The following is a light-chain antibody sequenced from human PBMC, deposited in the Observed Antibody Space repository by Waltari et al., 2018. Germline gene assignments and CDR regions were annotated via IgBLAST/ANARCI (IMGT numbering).Light chain of an antibody. CDR3: MQPLHTPPS. V-gene: IGKV2-28*01. Sequence: DIVMTQSPLSLPVSPGEPASISCRSSQSLLYSNGYNYLDWYVQKTGQSPQLLIYAASNRASGVPDRFSCSGSGTDFTLKISRVEAEDVGVYYCMQPLHTPPSFGQGTKLEIK. J-gene: IGKJ1*01. CDR1: QSLLYSNGYNY. CDR2: AAS.